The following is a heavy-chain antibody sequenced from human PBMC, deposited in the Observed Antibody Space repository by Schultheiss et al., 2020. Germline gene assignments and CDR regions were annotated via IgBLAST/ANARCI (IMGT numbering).Heavy chain of an antibody. D-gene: IGHD3-10*01. Sequence: ESLKISCAASGFSFSSYYWSWIRQPPGNGLEWIGYIYTSGSTNYNPSLKSRVTMSVDTSKNQFSLKLSSVTAADTAVYYCAREYYYGSGSYDYWGQGTLVTVSS. J-gene: IGHJ4*02. CDR3: AREYYYGSGSYDY. CDR1: GFSFSSYY. CDR2: IYTSGST. V-gene: IGHV4-4*08.